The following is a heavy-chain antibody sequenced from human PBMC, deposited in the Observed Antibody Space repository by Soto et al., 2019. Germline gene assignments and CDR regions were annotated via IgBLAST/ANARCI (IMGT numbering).Heavy chain of an antibody. J-gene: IGHJ3*02. CDR1: GGSISSGDYY. CDR2: IYYSGST. V-gene: IGHV4-30-4*01. D-gene: IGHD3-22*01. Sequence: QVQLQESGPGRVKPSQTLSLTCTVSGGSISSGDYYWSWIRQPPGKGVEWIGYIYYSGSTYYNQYIKSRVNISVDTSKKQYSMKLSSVTAEDTAVYYCARETYYYDSSGPEKIDIRGQGTIVTVSS. CDR3: ARETYYYDSSGPEKIDI.